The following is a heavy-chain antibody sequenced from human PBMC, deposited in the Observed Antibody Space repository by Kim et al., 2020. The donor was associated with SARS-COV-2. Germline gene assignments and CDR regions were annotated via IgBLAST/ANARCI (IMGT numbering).Heavy chain of an antibody. J-gene: IGHJ5*02. V-gene: IGHV3-23*01. Sequence: AYYVKGRLTISRDNTTNTLYLQMNSLRAEDTAVYYCAKDRIAAAGGWFDPWGQGTLVTVSS. D-gene: IGHD6-13*01. CDR3: AKDRIAAAGGWFDP.